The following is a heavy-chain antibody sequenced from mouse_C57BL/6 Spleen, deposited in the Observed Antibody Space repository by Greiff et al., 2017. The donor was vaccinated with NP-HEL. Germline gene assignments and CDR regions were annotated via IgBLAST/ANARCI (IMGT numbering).Heavy chain of an antibody. CDR1: GYSFTDYN. J-gene: IGHJ4*01. D-gene: IGHD2-4*01. Sequence: EVHLVESGPELVKPGASVKISCKASGYSFTDYNMNWVKQSNGKSLEWIGVINPNYGTTSYNQKFKGKATLTGDQSSSTAYMQLNSLTSEDSAVYYCARERLRRAMDYWGQGTSVTVSS. V-gene: IGHV1-39*01. CDR3: ARERLRRAMDY. CDR2: INPNYGTT.